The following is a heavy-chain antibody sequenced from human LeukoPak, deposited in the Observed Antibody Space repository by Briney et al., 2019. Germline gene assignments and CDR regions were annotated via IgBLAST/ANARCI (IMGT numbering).Heavy chain of an antibody. CDR3: ARDAHQNCSGGTCFPF. J-gene: IGHJ4*02. V-gene: IGHV1-2*02. CDR2: INPNSGVT. D-gene: IGHD2-15*01. CDR1: GYTFSDYY. Sequence: GASVKVSCKASGYTFSDYYIHWVRQAPGQGLEWMGWINPNSGVTKYALKFQGRVTMTRDTSISTAYMELSGLTSDDTALYYCARDAHQNCSGGTCFPFWGQGTLVTVSS.